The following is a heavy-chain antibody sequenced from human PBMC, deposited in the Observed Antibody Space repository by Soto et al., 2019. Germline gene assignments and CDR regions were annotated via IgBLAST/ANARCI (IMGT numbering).Heavy chain of an antibody. CDR2: IYYSGST. J-gene: IGHJ4*02. CDR1: GGSISSGGYY. V-gene: IGHV4-31*03. Sequence: PSETLSLTCTVSGGSISSGGYYWSWIRQHPGKGLEWIGYIYYSGSTYYNPSLKSRVTISVDTSKNQFSLKLSSVTAADTAVYYCARRRRDYDILTGPFDYWGQGTLVTVSS. D-gene: IGHD3-9*01. CDR3: ARRRRDYDILTGPFDY.